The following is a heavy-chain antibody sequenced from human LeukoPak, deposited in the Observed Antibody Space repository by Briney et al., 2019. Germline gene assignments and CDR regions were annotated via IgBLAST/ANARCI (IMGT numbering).Heavy chain of an antibody. D-gene: IGHD6-19*01. J-gene: IGHJ4*02. V-gene: IGHV3-21*01. CDR2: ISSSSSCI. CDR1: GFTFSSYS. Sequence: PGGSLRLSCAASGFTFSSYSMNWVRQAPGKGLEWVSSISSSSSCIYYADSVKGRFTISRDNAKNSLYLQMNSLRAEDTAVYYCAGDRSGWYEMDYWGQGTLVTVSS. CDR3: AGDRSGWYEMDY.